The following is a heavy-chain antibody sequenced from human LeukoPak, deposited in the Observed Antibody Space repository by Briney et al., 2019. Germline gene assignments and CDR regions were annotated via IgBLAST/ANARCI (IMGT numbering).Heavy chain of an antibody. CDR3: ARDQEGFDY. CDR1: GYTFTSYY. Sequence: ASVKVSCKASGYTFTSYYMHWVRQAPGQGLGWMGMIYPRDGSTSYAQKFQGRVTVTGDTSTSTVHMELSGLRSEDTAVYYCARDQEGFDYWGQGTLVTVSS. J-gene: IGHJ4*02. V-gene: IGHV1-46*01. CDR2: IYPRDGST.